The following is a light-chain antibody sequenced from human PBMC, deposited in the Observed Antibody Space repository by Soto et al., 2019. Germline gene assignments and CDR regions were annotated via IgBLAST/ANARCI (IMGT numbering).Light chain of an antibody. CDR2: DVS. J-gene: IGLJ2*01. Sequence: QSALTQPASVSGSPGQSITISCTGTSSDVGGYNYVSWYQQHPGKAPKLMIYDVSNRPSGVSNRFSGTKSGNPASLTISGLQAEDEADYYCISYTSSSPLFGGGTKLTVL. V-gene: IGLV2-14*01. CDR1: SSDVGGYNY. CDR3: ISYTSSSPL.